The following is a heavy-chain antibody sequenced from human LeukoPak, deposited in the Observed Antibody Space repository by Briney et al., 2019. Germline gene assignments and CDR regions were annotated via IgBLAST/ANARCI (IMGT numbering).Heavy chain of an antibody. D-gene: IGHD6-6*01. V-gene: IGHV3-7*01. CDR1: GLSFSGYC. Sequence: GGSLRLSCTASGLSFSGYCMTWVRQAPGKGPEWVANIKQSGSQRYYVDSVRGRFTISRDNAKNSLFLQMNGLRAEDTAVYYCARRGGSSSRRSPIDYWGQGTLVTVSS. CDR2: IKQSGSQR. J-gene: IGHJ4*02. CDR3: ARRGGSSSRRSPIDY.